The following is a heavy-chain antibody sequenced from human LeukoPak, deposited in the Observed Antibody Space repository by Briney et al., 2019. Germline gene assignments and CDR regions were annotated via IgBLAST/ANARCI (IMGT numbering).Heavy chain of an antibody. J-gene: IGHJ5*02. CDR1: GYIFTSYD. CDR2: MNPNSGNT. D-gene: IGHD3-3*01. V-gene: IGHV1-8*01. Sequence: ASVKVSRKASGYIFTSYDINWVRQATGQGLEWMGWMNPNSGNTGYAQKFQGRVTMTRNTSISTAYMELSSLRSEDTAVYYCARGIRYYDFWSGYNNWFDPWGQGTLVTVSS. CDR3: ARGIRYYDFWSGYNNWFDP.